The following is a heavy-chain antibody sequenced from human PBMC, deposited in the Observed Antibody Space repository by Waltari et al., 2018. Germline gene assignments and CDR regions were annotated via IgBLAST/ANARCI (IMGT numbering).Heavy chain of an antibody. CDR1: GYTFTSYD. J-gene: IGHJ6*03. CDR2: MNPNSGNT. CDR3: ARGPGGDHHPSGYYYYYYYMDV. D-gene: IGHD3-10*01. Sequence: QVQLVQSGAEVKKTGASVKVSCKASGYTFTSYDINWVGQDTGTGLEGMGWMNPNSGNTGYAQKFQGRVTMTRNTSISTAYMELSSLRSEDTAVYYCARGPGGDHHPSGYYYYYYYMDVWGKGTTVTVSS. V-gene: IGHV1-8*01.